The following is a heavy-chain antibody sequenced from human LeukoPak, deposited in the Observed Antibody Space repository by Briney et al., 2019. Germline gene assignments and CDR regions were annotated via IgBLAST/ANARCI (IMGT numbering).Heavy chain of an antibody. CDR3: AKGTYYYDSSGYYYRPSQFDY. Sequence: PGGSLRLSCAASGFTFSSYTMNRVRQAPGEGLEWVSAISGSGGRTYYADSVKGRFTVSRDNSKNTLYLQMNSLRADDTAVYYCAKGTYYYDSSGYYYRPSQFDYWGQGILATVSS. CDR2: ISGSGGRT. V-gene: IGHV3-23*01. CDR1: GFTFSSYT. J-gene: IGHJ4*02. D-gene: IGHD3-22*01.